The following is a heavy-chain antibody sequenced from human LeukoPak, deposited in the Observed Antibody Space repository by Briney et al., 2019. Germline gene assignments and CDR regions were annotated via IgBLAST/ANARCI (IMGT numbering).Heavy chain of an antibody. V-gene: IGHV3-23*01. CDR1: GFTFSNYA. J-gene: IGHJ4*02. D-gene: IGHD3-9*01. CDR2: VSGRDTST. CDR3: AKWGDYDVLTGYYDSDY. Sequence: GASLRLSCAASGFTFSNYALSWVRQAPGKGLEWVSAVSGRDTSTYYTDSVKGRFTISRDNSKNTLYLQMNSLSAEDTAIYYCAKWGDYDVLTGYYDSDYWGQGTLVTVSS.